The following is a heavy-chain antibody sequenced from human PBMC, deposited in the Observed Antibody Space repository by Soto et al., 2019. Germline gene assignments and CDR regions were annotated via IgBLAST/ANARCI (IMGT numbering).Heavy chain of an antibody. CDR2: IYPGDSDT. CDR3: ARMPITPAYYFDY. CDR1: GYSFTSYW. Sequence: PGESLKISCKGSGYSFTSYWIGWVRQMPGKGLEWMGIIYPGDSDTRYSPSFQGQVTISADKSISTAYLQWSSLKASDTDMYYCARMPITPAYYFDYWGQGTLVTVSS. V-gene: IGHV5-51*01. J-gene: IGHJ4*02. D-gene: IGHD1-20*01.